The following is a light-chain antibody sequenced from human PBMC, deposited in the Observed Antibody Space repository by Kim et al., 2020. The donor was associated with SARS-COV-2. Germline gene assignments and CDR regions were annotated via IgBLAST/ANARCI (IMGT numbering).Light chain of an antibody. CDR1: QGISKF. Sequence: ASVGDRVTITCQASQGISKFLNWYQQRPGKAPKLLIYDASGLEAGVPSRFSGSGSGTHFTFTISSLQPEDIGTYFCQQFDDSYTFGQGTKLEI. CDR3: QQFDDSYT. V-gene: IGKV1-33*01. CDR2: DAS. J-gene: IGKJ2*01.